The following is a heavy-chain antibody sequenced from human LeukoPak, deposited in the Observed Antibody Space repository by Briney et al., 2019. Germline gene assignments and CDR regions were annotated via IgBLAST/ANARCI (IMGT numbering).Heavy chain of an antibody. CDR1: GGSISSSSYY. J-gene: IGHJ4*02. D-gene: IGHD6-13*01. V-gene: IGHV4-39*01. CDR3: ARFPGYSSSWVDY. Sequence: SETLSLTCTVSGGSISSSSYYWGWIRQPPGKGLEWIGSIYYSGSTYYNPSLKSRVTISVDTSKYQSSLKLSSVTAADTAVYYCARFPGYSSSWVDYWGQGTLVTVSS. CDR2: IYYSGST.